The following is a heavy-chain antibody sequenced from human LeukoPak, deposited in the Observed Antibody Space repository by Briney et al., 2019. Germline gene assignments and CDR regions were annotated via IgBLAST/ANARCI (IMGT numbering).Heavy chain of an antibody. Sequence: SETLSLTCTVSGYSISSGYYWGWIRQPPGKGLEWIGSIYYSGSTYYNPSLKSRVTISVDTSKNQFSLKLSSVTAADTAVYYCARDLRGWELPSTLYYYMDVWGKGTTVTVSS. CDR2: IYYSGST. CDR1: GYSISSGYY. D-gene: IGHD1-26*01. CDR3: ARDLRGWELPSTLYYYMDV. J-gene: IGHJ6*03. V-gene: IGHV4-38-2*02.